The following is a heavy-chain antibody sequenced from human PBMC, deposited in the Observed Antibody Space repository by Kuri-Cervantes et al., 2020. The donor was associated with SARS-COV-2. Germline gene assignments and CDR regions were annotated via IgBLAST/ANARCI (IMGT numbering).Heavy chain of an antibody. J-gene: IGHJ4*02. CDR1: GVTFSSYG. CDR3: ARDCPQYYNCDDFDY. V-gene: IGHV3-33*01. Sequence: SLKISCAASGVTFSSYGMHWVRQAPGKGLEWVAVIWYDVSNKYYADSVKGRFTISRDNSKNTLYLQMNSLRAEDTAVYYCARDCPQYYNCDDFDYWGQGTLVTVSS. CDR2: IWYDVSNK. D-gene: IGHD3-10*01.